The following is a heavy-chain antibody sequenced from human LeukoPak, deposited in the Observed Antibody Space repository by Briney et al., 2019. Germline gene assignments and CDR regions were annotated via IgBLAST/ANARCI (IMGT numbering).Heavy chain of an antibody. CDR3: ARAVDYGDYWYFDL. CDR2: IYYSGST. CDR1: GGSFRGYY. V-gene: IGHV4-59*01. D-gene: IGHD4-17*01. Sequence: SETLSLTCAVYGGSFRGYYWSWIRQPPGKGLEWIGYIYYSGSTNYNTSLKSRVTISVDTSKNQFSLKLSSVTAADTAVYYCARAVDYGDYWYFDLWGRGTLVTVSS. J-gene: IGHJ2*01.